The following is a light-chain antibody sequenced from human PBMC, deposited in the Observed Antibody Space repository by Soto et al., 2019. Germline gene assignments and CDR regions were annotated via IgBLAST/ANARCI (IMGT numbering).Light chain of an antibody. V-gene: IGLV4-69*01. CDR2: LNSDGSH. CDR1: SGHSSYA. CDR3: QTWGTCSLV. J-gene: IGLJ2*01. Sequence: QSVLTQSPSASASLGASVKLTCTLSSGHSSYAIAWHQQQPEKGPRYLMKLNSDGSHNKGDGIPYRFSGSSSGAERYLTISSLPSEEEADYYCQTWGTCSLVFGGGTKLTVL.